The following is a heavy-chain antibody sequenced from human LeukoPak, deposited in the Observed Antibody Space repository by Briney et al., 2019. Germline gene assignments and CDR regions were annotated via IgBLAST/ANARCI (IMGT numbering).Heavy chain of an antibody. V-gene: IGHV3-7*01. CDR3: ARDNYDI. Sequence: GGSLRLSCAASGFTFYSYGMHWVRQAPGKGLEYVANINQDEGQKYYVDSVKGRFTISKDTAKNSLNLQMNSLRAEDTGVYYCARDNYDIRGQGTLVTVSS. CDR2: INQDEGQK. CDR1: GFTFYSYG. D-gene: IGHD3-9*01. J-gene: IGHJ4*02.